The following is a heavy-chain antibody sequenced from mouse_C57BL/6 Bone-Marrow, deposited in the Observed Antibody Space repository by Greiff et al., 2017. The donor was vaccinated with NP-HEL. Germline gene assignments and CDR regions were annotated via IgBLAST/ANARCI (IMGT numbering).Heavy chain of an antibody. CDR3: ARGRAYGSSYYYAMDY. V-gene: IGHV1-85*01. CDR2: IYPRDGST. D-gene: IGHD1-1*01. J-gene: IGHJ4*01. CDR1: GYTFPSYD. Sequence: QVQLQQSGPELVKPGASVKLSCKASGYTFPSYDINWVKQRPGQGLEWIGWIYPRDGSTTYNEKFKGKATLTVDTSSSTAYMELHSLTSEDSAVYFCARGRAYGSSYYYAMDYWGQGTSVTVSS.